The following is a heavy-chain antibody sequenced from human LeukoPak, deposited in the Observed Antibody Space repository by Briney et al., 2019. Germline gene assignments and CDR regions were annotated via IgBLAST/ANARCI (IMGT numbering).Heavy chain of an antibody. Sequence: EGSLRLSCAASGFTFSSYWMHWVRQAPGKGLVWVSRINSDGSSTSYADSVKGRFTISRDNAKNTLYLQMNSLRAEDTAVYYCAREDSEYCSSTSCPNYYYYGMDVWGQGTTVTVSS. D-gene: IGHD2-2*01. V-gene: IGHV3-74*01. CDR1: GFTFSSYW. J-gene: IGHJ6*02. CDR3: AREDSEYCSSTSCPNYYYYGMDV. CDR2: INSDGSST.